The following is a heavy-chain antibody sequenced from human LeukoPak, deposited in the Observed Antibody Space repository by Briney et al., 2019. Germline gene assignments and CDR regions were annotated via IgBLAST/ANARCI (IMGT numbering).Heavy chain of an antibody. V-gene: IGHV4-34*01. J-gene: IGHJ4*02. CDR3: ARGQGYCSGGSCPTYYFDY. Sequence: SETLSLTCAVYGGSFSGYYWSWIRQPPGKGLEWIGEINHSGSTNYNPSLKSRVTISVDTSKNQFSLKLSSVTAADTAVYYCARGQGYCSGGSCPTYYFDYWGQGTLVTVSS. CDR1: GGSFSGYY. CDR2: INHSGST. D-gene: IGHD2-15*01.